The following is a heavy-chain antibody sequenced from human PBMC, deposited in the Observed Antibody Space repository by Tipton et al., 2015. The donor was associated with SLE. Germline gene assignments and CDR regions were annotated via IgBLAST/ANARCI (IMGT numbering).Heavy chain of an antibody. CDR1: GFSVRTNS. CDR2: IYASGST. CDR3: TRDYDFWSGLPY. V-gene: IGHV3-53*05. Sequence: SLRLSCAASGFSVRTNSMSWVRQAPEKGLEWVAVIYASGSTYYADSVKGRFTISRDNSKNTVYLQMNRLRSQDTAVYYCTRDYDFWSGLPYWGQGTLVTVSS. J-gene: IGHJ4*02. D-gene: IGHD3-3*01.